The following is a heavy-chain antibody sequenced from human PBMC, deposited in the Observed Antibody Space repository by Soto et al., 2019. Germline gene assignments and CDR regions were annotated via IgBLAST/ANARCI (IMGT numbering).Heavy chain of an antibody. V-gene: IGHV1-18*01. CDR1: GYTFTSYG. CDR3: AREGSGVPAATGHYCYYMDV. D-gene: IGHD2-2*01. CDR2: ISAYNGNT. Sequence: GASVKVSCKASGYTFTSYGISWVRQAPGQGLEWMGWISAYNGNTNYAQKLQGRVTMTTDTSTSTAYMELRSLRSDDTAVYYCAREGSGVPAATGHYCYYMDVWGKGTTVTVSS. J-gene: IGHJ6*03.